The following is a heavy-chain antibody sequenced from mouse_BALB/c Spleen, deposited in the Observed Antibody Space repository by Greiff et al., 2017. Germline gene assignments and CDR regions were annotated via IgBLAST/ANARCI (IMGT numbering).Heavy chain of an antibody. J-gene: IGHJ2*01. CDR1: GFSLTSYG. CDR2: IWAGGST. Sequence: VKLQESGPGLVAPSQSLSITCTVSGFSLTSYGVHWVRQPPGKGLEWLGVIWAGGSTNYNSALMSRLSISKDNSKSQVFLKMNSLQTDDTAMYYCARESPSLDYFDYWGQGTTLTVSS. D-gene: IGHD4-1*01. V-gene: IGHV2-9*02. CDR3: ARESPSLDYFDY.